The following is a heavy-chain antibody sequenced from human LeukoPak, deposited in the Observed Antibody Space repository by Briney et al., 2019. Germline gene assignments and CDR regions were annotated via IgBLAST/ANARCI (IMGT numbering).Heavy chain of an antibody. CDR2: IFSTGNT. J-gene: IGHJ4*02. CDR3: ATIMIVVSEYYLQY. CDR1: GASIISDTKY. V-gene: IGHV4-31*03. D-gene: IGHD3-22*01. Sequence: SQTLSLTCTVSGASIISDTKYWSWVRQPPGKGLEWIGHIFSTGNTYYSPSLKSRVTMSMDTSQNQFSLRQGSVTAPDTAVFFRATIMIVVSEYYLQYWGQGALVTVSS.